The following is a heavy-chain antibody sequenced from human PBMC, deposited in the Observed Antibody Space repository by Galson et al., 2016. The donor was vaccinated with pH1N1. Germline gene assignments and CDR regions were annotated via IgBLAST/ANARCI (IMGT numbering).Heavy chain of an antibody. D-gene: IGHD2-15*01. J-gene: IGHJ4*02. Sequence: SLRLSCAASGFTFTYYGMHWVRQAPGKGLEWVAFIRYDGTDKYYVDSVKGRFTISRDNSRRTLYLQMNSLGAEDTSVYYCAKMGPGGSGDFYSWDQTDYWGQGSLVTVSS. CDR3: AKMGPGGSGDFYSWDQTDY. CDR1: GFTFTYYG. V-gene: IGHV3-30*02. CDR2: IRYDGTDK.